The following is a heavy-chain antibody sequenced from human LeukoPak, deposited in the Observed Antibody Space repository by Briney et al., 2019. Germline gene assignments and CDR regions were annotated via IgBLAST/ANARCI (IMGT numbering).Heavy chain of an antibody. CDR1: GFTFSSYA. D-gene: IGHD2-2*01. V-gene: IGHV3-30-3*01. Sequence: HPGGSLRLSCAASGFTFSSYAMHWVRQAPGKGLEWVAVISYDGSNKYYADSVKGRFTISRDNSKNTLYLQMNSLRAEDTAVYYCARVIVVVPAAKIWFDPWGQGTLVTVSS. J-gene: IGHJ5*02. CDR3: ARVIVVVPAAKIWFDP. CDR2: ISYDGSNK.